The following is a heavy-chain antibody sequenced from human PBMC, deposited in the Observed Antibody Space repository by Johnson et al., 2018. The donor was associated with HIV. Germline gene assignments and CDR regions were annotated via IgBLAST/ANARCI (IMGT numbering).Heavy chain of an antibody. J-gene: IGHJ3*02. CDR2: ISYDGDNI. D-gene: IGHD6-13*01. Sequence: QVQLVESGGGVVQPGRSLRLSCAVSGFTFSSYPMHWVRQAPGKGLEWVAVISYDGDNIYYADSVKGRFTISRDNSKNTLYLQMNSLRAEDTAVYYCVRPAAAGRDDAFDIWGQGTMVTVSS. V-gene: IGHV3-30-3*01. CDR3: VRPAAAGRDDAFDI. CDR1: GFTFSSYP.